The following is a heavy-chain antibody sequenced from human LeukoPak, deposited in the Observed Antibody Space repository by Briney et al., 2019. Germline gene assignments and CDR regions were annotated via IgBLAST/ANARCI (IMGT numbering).Heavy chain of an antibody. CDR3: ARDLEQWLVRDYFDY. V-gene: IGHV3-74*01. J-gene: IGHJ4*02. CDR1: GFTFSSYW. Sequence: PGGSLRLSCAASGFTFSSYWMHWVRQAPGKGLVWVSRINSDGSSTSYADSVKGRFTISRDNAKNSLYLQMNSLRAEDTAVYYCARDLEQWLVRDYFDYWGQGTLVTVSS. CDR2: INSDGSST. D-gene: IGHD6-19*01.